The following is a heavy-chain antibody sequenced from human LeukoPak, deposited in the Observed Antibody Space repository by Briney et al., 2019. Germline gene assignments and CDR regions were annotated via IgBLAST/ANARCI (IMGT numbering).Heavy chain of an antibody. CDR1: GFNFGSYS. J-gene: IGHJ4*02. V-gene: IGHV3-23*01. Sequence: PGGSLRLSCAASGFNFGSYSMAWVRQAPGKGLEWVSVISADSATTFYADSVKGRFTISRDNAKNTVFLQMGSLRAEDTALYYCAKSGYNRFDYWGQGTLVTVSS. CDR3: AKSGYNRFDY. CDR2: ISADSATT. D-gene: IGHD5-24*01.